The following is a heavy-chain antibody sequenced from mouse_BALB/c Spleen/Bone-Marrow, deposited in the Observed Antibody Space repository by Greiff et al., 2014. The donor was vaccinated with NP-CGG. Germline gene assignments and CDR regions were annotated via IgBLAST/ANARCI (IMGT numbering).Heavy chain of an antibody. V-gene: IGHV1-54*01. CDR2: INPGSGGA. CDR1: GYAFTNYL. Sequence: QVQLQQSGAELVRPGTAVNVSCKASGYAFTNYLIEWVKQRPGQGLEWIGVINPGSGGANYNEKFKGKATLTADKSSSTAYMQLSSLTSDDFAVYFCARFGRYYFDYWGQGTTLTVSS. J-gene: IGHJ2*01. CDR3: ARFGRYYFDY.